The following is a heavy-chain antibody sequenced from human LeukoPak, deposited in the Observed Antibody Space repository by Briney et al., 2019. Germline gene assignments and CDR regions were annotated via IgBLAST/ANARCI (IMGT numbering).Heavy chain of an antibody. J-gene: IGHJ4*02. CDR2: ISYDGSNK. V-gene: IGHV3-30-3*01. Sequence: SGGSLRLSCAASGVTFSSYSLHWVRQAPGKGLEWVAVISYDGSNKYYADSVKGRFTISRDNSKNTLYLQMNSLRAEDTAVYYCATATYWADYYDSSGVLRPFDYWGQGTLVTVSS. CDR1: GVTFSSYS. D-gene: IGHD3-22*01. CDR3: ATATYWADYYDSSGVLRPFDY.